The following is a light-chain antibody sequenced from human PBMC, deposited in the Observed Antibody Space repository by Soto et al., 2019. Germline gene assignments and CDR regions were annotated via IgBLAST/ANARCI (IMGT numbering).Light chain of an antibody. CDR1: QSVRSN. Sequence: EIVMTQSPATLSVFPGERVTLSCRASQSVRSNLAWYQQKPGQAPRLLIYGASNRATGIPVRFSGSGSGTEFSLTISSLQSEDFAVYYCQQYNNWPSLTFGGGTKVEIK. J-gene: IGKJ4*01. V-gene: IGKV3-15*01. CDR3: QQYNNWPSLT. CDR2: GAS.